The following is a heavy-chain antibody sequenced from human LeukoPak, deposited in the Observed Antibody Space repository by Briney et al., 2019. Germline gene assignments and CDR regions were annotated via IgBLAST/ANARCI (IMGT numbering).Heavy chain of an antibody. J-gene: IGHJ4*02. CDR1: GFTFSSFG. D-gene: IGHD5-12*01. CDR3: ARGPSGYHNT. V-gene: IGHV3-23*01. Sequence: GGSLRLSCAASGFTFSSFGMSRVRQAPGKGLEWVSAISSTGGTAYYADSVKGRFTISRDNSKNTLYLQMNSLRAEDTAVYYCARGPSGYHNTGGQGTLVTVSS. CDR2: ISSTGGTA.